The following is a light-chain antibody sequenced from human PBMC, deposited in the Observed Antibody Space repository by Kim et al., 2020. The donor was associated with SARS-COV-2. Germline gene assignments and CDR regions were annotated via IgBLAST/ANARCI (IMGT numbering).Light chain of an antibody. V-gene: IGKV1-33*01. CDR2: DAS. CDR3: QQSNNLPFT. CDR1: QDISKS. J-gene: IGKJ4*02. Sequence: DIQMTQSPATLSASVGDRATLTCRASQDISKSLIWYQQKPGKAPKLLIFDASNLEAGVPSRFSGSGSGTEFTLTISSLQPEDIATYYCQQSNNLPFTFGGGTKVDIK.